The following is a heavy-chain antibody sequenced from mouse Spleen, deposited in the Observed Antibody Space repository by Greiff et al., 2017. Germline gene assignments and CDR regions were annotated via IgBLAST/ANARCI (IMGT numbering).Heavy chain of an antibody. J-gene: IGHJ4*01. CDR1: GFTFSSYA. V-gene: IGHV5-9-3*01. CDR2: ISSGGSYT. Sequence: EVKLVESGGGLVKPGGSLKLSCAASGFTFSSYAMSWVRQTPEKRLEWVATISSGGSYTYYPDSVKGRFTISRDNAKNTLYLQMSSLRSEDTAMYYCARHRGYDVNYAMDYWGQGTSVTVSS. D-gene: IGHD2-14*01. CDR3: ARHRGYDVNYAMDY.